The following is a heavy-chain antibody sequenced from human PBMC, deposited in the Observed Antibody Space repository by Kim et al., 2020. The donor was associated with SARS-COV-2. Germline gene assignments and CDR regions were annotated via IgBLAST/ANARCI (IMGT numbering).Heavy chain of an antibody. J-gene: IGHJ3*02. D-gene: IGHD1-1*01. CDR3: TRIPATTLAFWDAFDI. CDR2: IRSRANSYAT. CDR1: GFTFSGSP. Sequence: GGSLRLSCVASGFTFSGSPMHWVRQASGKGLEWVGRIRSRANSYATGYAASVKGRFTISRDDSKNTAYLEMNGLKTEDTAVYYCTRIPATTLAFWDAFDIWGQGTMVTVSS. V-gene: IGHV3-73*01.